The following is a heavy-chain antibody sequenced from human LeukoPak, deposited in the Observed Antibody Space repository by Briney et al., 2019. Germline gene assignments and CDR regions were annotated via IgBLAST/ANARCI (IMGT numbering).Heavy chain of an antibody. D-gene: IGHD4-23*01. CDR1: GFTFSTYE. V-gene: IGHV3-23*01. J-gene: IGHJ4*02. CDR2: ISGSGDST. CDR3: ARDDYGGRGEFDY. Sequence: GGSLRLSCAASGFTFSTYEMNWVRQAPGKGLEWVSGISGSGDSTYYADSVKGRFTISRDNAKNTLYLQMNSLRAEDTAVYYCARDDYGGRGEFDYWGQGTLVTVSS.